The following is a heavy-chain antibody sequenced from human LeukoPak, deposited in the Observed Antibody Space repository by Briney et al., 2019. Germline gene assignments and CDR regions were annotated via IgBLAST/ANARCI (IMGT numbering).Heavy chain of an antibody. CDR2: INPSGGGT. V-gene: IGHV1-46*01. Sequence: ASVKVSFKASGYIFTSYYMHCVRQAPGQGLVWMGIINPSGGGTTYAQRFQGRVTMTRDTSTSTVYMDLSSLTSEDTAVYYCARGGGDYGDNWGQGTLVTVSS. J-gene: IGHJ4*02. CDR1: GYIFTSYY. D-gene: IGHD3-10*01. CDR3: ARGGGDYGDN.